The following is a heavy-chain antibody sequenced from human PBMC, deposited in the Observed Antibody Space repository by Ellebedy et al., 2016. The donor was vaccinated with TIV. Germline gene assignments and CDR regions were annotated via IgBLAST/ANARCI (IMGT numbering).Heavy chain of an antibody. D-gene: IGHD4-23*01. CDR3: AREPVGVGPAFDV. CDR2: ITESGGNT. CDR1: RFTFSIYA. V-gene: IGHV3-23*01. Sequence: GESLKISCAASRFTFSIYAMRWVRQAAGKGLEWVSSITESGGNTYYADSAKGRFTISRDNSKDTLFLQMNSLRAEDTAIYFCAREPVGVGPAFDVWGQGTMVTVSS. J-gene: IGHJ3*01.